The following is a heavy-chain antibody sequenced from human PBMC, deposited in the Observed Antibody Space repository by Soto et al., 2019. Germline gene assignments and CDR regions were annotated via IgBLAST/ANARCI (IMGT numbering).Heavy chain of an antibody. CDR2: ISGSGTST. CDR1: GFTFSSYA. V-gene: IGHV3-23*01. CDR3: AKDVSYGDPFVY. D-gene: IGHD4-17*01. Sequence: EVQLLESGGALVQPGGSLRVSCAASGFTFSSYAMNWVRQAPGKGLEWVSAISGSGTSTYYADSVEGRFIISRDNSKNTPYLQMTSLRAEDTAVYYCAKDVSYGDPFVYWGQGTLVTVSS. J-gene: IGHJ4*02.